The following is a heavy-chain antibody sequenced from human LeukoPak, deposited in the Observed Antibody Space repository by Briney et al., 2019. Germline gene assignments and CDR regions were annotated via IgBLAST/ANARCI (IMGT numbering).Heavy chain of an antibody. CDR1: GYTFTSYD. J-gene: IGHJ4*02. V-gene: IGHV1-8*01. CDR3: ARLIPGSSALLGAFDY. Sequence: ASVKVSCKASGYTFTSYDINWVRQATGQGLEWMGWMNPSGGNTGYAQKFQGRVTMTRNTSISTAYMELSSLRSEDTAVYYCARLIPGSSALLGAFDYWGQGTLVTVSS. D-gene: IGHD2-2*01. CDR2: MNPSGGNT.